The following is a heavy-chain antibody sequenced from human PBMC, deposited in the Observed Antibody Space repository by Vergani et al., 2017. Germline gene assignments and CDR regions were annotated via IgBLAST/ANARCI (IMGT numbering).Heavy chain of an antibody. D-gene: IGHD3-16*01. CDR3: TRDRLDDSYAYFDY. CDR1: GFRFREHG. V-gene: IGHV3-23*01. Sequence: EVQLLESGGNLVQPGGSLRLSCVASGFRFREHGMNWVRQAPGKGLEWVSGISGHDHRTLYADSVKGRFIISRDDSKSIAYLQMSSLKAEDTAVYYCTRDRLDDSYAYFDYWGQGTLVTVSP. CDR2: ISGHDHRT. J-gene: IGHJ4*02.